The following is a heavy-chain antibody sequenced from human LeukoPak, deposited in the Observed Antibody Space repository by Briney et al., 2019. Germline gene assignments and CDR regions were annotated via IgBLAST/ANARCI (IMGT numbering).Heavy chain of an antibody. D-gene: IGHD5-12*01. J-gene: IGHJ4*02. CDR2: INQNGSEK. V-gene: IGHV3-7*01. CDR3: AREIVADGDY. Sequence: TGGSLRLSCAASGFTFSGYWMTWVRQAPGKGLEWVANINQNGSEKYYVDSVQGRFTISRDNARKSLFLQMNSLRAEDTAVYYCAREIVADGDYWGQGTLVTVSS. CDR1: GFTFSGYW.